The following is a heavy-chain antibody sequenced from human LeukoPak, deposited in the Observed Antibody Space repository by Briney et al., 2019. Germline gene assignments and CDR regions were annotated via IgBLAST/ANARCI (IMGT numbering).Heavy chain of an antibody. CDR1: GGTFSSYA. CDR2: IIPIFGTA. Sequence: SVKVSCKASGGTFSSYAISWVRQAPGQGLEWMGGIIPIFGTANYAQKFQGRVTITADKSTSTAYTELSSLRSEDTAVYYCARHSSPPYCSGGSCYPYYFDYWGQGTLVTVSS. J-gene: IGHJ4*02. V-gene: IGHV1-69*06. CDR3: ARHSSPPYCSGGSCYPYYFDY. D-gene: IGHD2-15*01.